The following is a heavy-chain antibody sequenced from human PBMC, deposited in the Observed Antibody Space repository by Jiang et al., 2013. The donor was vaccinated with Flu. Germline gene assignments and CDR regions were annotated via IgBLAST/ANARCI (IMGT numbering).Heavy chain of an antibody. CDR1: GGSFSGYY. J-gene: IGHJ4*02. CDR3: ARASTIFGVVALDY. D-gene: IGHD3-3*01. Sequence: LLKPSETLSLTCAVYGGSFSGYYWSWIRQPPGKGLEWIGEINHSGSTNYNPSLKSRVTISVDTSKNQFSLKLSSVTAADTAVYYCARASTIFGVVALDYVGPGNPGHRLL. V-gene: IGHV4-34*01. CDR2: INHSGST.